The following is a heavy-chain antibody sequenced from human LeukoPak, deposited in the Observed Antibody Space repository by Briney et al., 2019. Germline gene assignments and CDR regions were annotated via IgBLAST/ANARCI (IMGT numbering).Heavy chain of an antibody. CDR1: GYNFTNYW. J-gene: IGHJ4*02. D-gene: IGHD5-18*01. CDR3: ARHGRYTAIEYFDY. V-gene: IGHV5-10-1*01. CDR2: IDPSDSYT. Sequence: GEPLRISCKGSGYNFTNYWISWVRKMPGKSLEWMERIDPSDSYTNYSPSFQGHVTISTDKSISTADLQWNSLKASDTAMYYCARHGRYTAIEYFDYWGQGTLVTVSS.